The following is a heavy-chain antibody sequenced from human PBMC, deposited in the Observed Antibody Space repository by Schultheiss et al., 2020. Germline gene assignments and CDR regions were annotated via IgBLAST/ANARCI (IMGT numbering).Heavy chain of an antibody. D-gene: IGHD2-2*01. CDR3: ARDLGADIVVVPAAIFRSRNSGGADY. CDR2: ISSSSSTI. V-gene: IGHV3-48*01. J-gene: IGHJ4*02. CDR1: GFTFSSYP. Sequence: GGSLRLSCAASGFTFSSYPMSWVRQAPGKGLEWVSYISSSSSTIYYADSVKGRFTISRDNSKNTLYLQMNSLRAEDTAVYYCARDLGADIVVVPAAIFRSRNSGGADYWGQGTLVTVSS.